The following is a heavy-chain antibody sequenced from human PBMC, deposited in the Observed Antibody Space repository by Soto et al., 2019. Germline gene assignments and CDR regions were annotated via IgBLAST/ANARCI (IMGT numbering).Heavy chain of an antibody. Sequence: QVQLVQSGAEVKKPGASVKVSCNPSGYAFTSYTMHWVRQAPGQGLEWMGWINADNGESKYSQKFQGRVTITRDTSASIAYMELSSLISEGTAVYYCARDTGSGLRVEPGIFEYWGQGTLVTVSS. CDR1: GYAFTSYT. CDR2: INADNGES. V-gene: IGHV1-3*01. D-gene: IGHD1-26*01. CDR3: ARDTGSGLRVEPGIFEY. J-gene: IGHJ4*02.